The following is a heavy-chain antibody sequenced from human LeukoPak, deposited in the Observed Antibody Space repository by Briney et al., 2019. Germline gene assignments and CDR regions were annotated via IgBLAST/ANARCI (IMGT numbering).Heavy chain of an antibody. CDR2: IYYSGST. J-gene: IGHJ4*02. V-gene: IGHV4-59*08. CDR1: GGSISSYY. CDR3: ARGIAAAGLGLDY. D-gene: IGHD6-13*01. Sequence: PSETLSLTCTVSGGSISSYYWSWIRQPPGKGLEWIGYIYYSGSTNYNPSLKSRVTISVDTSKNQFSLKLSSVTAADTAVYYCARGIAAAGLGLDYWGQGTLVTVPS.